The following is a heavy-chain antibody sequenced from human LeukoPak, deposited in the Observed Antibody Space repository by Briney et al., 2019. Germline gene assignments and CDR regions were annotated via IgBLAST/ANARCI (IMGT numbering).Heavy chain of an antibody. CDR1: GYTFTSYY. J-gene: IGHJ4*02. Sequence: ASVEVSCKASGYTFTSYYMHWVRQAPGQGLEWMGWINTNTGNPTYAQGFFTGRYVFSLDTSVNTAYLQITGLKADDTAVYYCGRDPKLGIRGYTYGYIDFWGQGTLVTVAS. D-gene: IGHD5-18*01. CDR3: GRDPKLGIRGYTYGYIDF. V-gene: IGHV7-4-1*02. CDR2: INTNTGNP.